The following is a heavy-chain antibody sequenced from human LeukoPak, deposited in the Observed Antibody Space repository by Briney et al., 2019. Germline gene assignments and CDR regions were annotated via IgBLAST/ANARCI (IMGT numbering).Heavy chain of an antibody. CDR2: IYSGGSI. CDR1: GFTFSSNY. V-gene: IGHV3-53*01. Sequence: GGSLRLSCAASGFTFSSNYMSWVRQAPGKGLEWVSVIYSGGSIYYADSVKGRFTISRDNSKNTLYLQMNSLRAEDTAVYYCARDMSGYSYGFYGMDVWGQGTTVTVSS. J-gene: IGHJ6*02. D-gene: IGHD5-18*01. CDR3: ARDMSGYSYGFYGMDV.